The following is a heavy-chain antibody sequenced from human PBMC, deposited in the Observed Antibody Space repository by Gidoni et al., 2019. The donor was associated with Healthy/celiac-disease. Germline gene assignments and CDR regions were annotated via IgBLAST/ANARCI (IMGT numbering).Heavy chain of an antibody. CDR1: GFTFTSYG. D-gene: IGHD3-3*01. J-gene: IGHJ4*02. CDR3: ARDLLWSGYYD. V-gene: IGHV1-18*01. Sequence: QAQLVQSGAEVTKPGASVKVSCKASGFTFTSYGISWVRQAPGRGLEWMGWISAYNGNTNYAQKLQGRVTMTTDTSTSTDYMELRSLRSDDTAVYYCARDLLWSGYYDWGQGTLVTVSS. CDR2: ISAYNGNT.